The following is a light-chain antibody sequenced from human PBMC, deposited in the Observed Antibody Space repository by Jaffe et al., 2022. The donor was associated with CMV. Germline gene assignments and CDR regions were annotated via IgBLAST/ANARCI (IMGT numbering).Light chain of an antibody. V-gene: IGLV1-47*01. Sequence: QSLLTQPSSASGTPGQRVTISCSGSSSSVGTNYVYWYQQLPGTAPKLLIYRDSKRPSGVPDRFSGSKSGSSASLAISGLRSDDEADYYCAAWDDSLNIWVFGGGTKVTVL. CDR1: SSSVGTNY. J-gene: IGLJ3*02. CDR2: RDS. CDR3: AAWDDSLNIWV.